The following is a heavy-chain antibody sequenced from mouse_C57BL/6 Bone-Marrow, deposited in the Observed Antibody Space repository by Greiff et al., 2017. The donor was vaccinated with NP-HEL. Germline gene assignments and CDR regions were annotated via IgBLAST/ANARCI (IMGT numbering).Heavy chain of an antibody. CDR1: GFTFSDYG. CDR3: ARGSYYSNYGGAMDY. Sequence: EVKLVESGGGLVKPGGSLKLSCAASGFTFSDYGMHWVRQAPEKGLEWVAYISSGSSTIYYADTVKGRFTISRDNAKNTLFLQMTSLRSEDTAMYYCARGSYYSNYGGAMDYWGQGTSVTVSS. J-gene: IGHJ4*01. V-gene: IGHV5-17*01. CDR2: ISSGSSTI. D-gene: IGHD2-5*01.